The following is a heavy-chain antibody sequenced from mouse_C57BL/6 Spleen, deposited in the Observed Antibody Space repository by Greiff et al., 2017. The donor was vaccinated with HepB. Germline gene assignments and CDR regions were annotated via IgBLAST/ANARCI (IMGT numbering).Heavy chain of an antibody. CDR1: GFNIKNTY. J-gene: IGHJ4*01. V-gene: IGHV14-3*01. Sequence: EVMLVESVAELVRPGASVKLSCTASGFNIKNTYMHWVKQRPEQGLEWIGRIDPANGNTKYAPKFQGKATITADTSSNTAYLQLSSLTSEDTAIYYCARGEAGYAPYYYAMDYWGQGTSVTVSS. CDR2: IDPANGNT. CDR3: ARGEAGYAPYYYAMDY. D-gene: IGHD3-2*02.